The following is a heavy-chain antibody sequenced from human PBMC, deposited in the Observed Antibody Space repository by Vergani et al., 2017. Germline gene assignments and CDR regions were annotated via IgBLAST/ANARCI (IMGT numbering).Heavy chain of an antibody. CDR2: ISGSGGST. D-gene: IGHD2-15*01. Sequence: EVQLLESGGGLVQPGGSLRLSCAASGFTFSSYAMSWVRQAPGKGLEWVSAISGSGGSTYYADSVKGRFTFSRDNSKNTLYLQMNSLRAEDTAVYYCARDKGSSYSSSDYYYYGMDVWGQGTTVTVSS. J-gene: IGHJ6*02. V-gene: IGHV3-23*01. CDR3: ARDKGSSYSSSDYYYYGMDV. CDR1: GFTFSSYA.